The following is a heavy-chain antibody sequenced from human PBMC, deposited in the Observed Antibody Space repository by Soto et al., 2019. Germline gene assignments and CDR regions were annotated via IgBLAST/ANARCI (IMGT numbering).Heavy chain of an antibody. J-gene: IGHJ5*02. CDR3: ARDSPPFDP. V-gene: IGHV1-18*01. CDR1: GYTFSSYY. CDR2: ISAYNGNT. Sequence: GPVKGSCKASGYTFSSYYIRWVRQAPGQGLEWMGWISAYNGNTNYAQKLQGRVTMTTDTSTSTAYMELRSLRSDDTAVYYCARDSPPFDPWGQGTLVTVSS.